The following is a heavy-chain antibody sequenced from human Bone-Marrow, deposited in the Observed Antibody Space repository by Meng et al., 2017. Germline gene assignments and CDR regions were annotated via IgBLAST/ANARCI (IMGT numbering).Heavy chain of an antibody. CDR3: ARTRGYSYGYYGY. CDR1: GGSFSDYY. V-gene: IGHV4-34*01. J-gene: IGHJ4*02. D-gene: IGHD5-18*01. CDR2: ISHSGST. Sequence: QVQLQQWGAGLLKPSETLSLTCAVYGGSFSDYYWSWLRQPPGKGLEWIGEISHSGSTTYNPSLKSRVTISIDMSKNQFSLKLSSVTAADTAVYYCARTRGYSYGYYGYWGQGTLATVSS.